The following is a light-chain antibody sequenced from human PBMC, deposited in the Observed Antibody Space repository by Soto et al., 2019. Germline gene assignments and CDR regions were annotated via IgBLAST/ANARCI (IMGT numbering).Light chain of an antibody. Sequence: QAVLTQPRSGSGAPGQRVTISCTGSSSNIGAGYDVHWYQQLPGTAPKLLIYGNSNRPSGVPDRFSGSKSGTSASLAITGLQAEDEADYYCQSYDSSMRGVFGTGTKVTVL. V-gene: IGLV1-40*01. J-gene: IGLJ1*01. CDR2: GNS. CDR1: SSNIGAGYD. CDR3: QSYDSSMRGV.